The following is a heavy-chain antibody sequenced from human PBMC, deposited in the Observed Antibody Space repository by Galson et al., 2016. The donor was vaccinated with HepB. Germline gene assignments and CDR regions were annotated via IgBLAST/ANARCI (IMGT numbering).Heavy chain of an antibody. Sequence: SLRPSCAASGCIFGDYAMRWFRQAPGKGLEWVSFIRTKAYRGTTQHAAPVNVQFTLHRDDSKSIAYLQMNSLKTEATAVYYCTRERAFHCSSSSCSPYYGMDVWGQGTTVTVSS. D-gene: IGHD2-15*01. CDR3: TRERAFHCSSSSCSPYYGMDV. CDR2: IRTKAYRGTT. V-gene: IGHV3-49*03. CDR1: GCIFGDYA. J-gene: IGHJ6*02.